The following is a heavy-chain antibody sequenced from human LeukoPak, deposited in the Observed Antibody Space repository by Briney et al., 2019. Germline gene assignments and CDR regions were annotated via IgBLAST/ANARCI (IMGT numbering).Heavy chain of an antibody. CDR2: FDVETAKT. J-gene: IGHJ4*02. D-gene: IGHD1-7*01. CDR1: GDTLTELS. CDR3: ATDRNLGPFDI. V-gene: IGHV1-24*01. Sequence: ASVKVSCKLSGDTLTELSIHWVRQAPGKGLEWMGGFDVETAKTVHEQKFQGRVTMTEDTSADTAYMELSDLISEDTALYYCATDRNLGPFDIWGQGTLVTVSS.